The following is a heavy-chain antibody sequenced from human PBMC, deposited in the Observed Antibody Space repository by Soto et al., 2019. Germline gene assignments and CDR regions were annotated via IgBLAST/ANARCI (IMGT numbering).Heavy chain of an antibody. CDR2: ISSSSSTI. Sequence: EVQLVESGGGLVQPGGSLRLSCAASGFTFSSYSMNWVRQAPGKGLEWGSYISSSSSTINYADSVKGRFTISRDNAKNSLYLQMNSLRDEDTAVYYCARGRPYGDLGPDDYWGQGTLVTVSS. J-gene: IGHJ4*02. V-gene: IGHV3-48*02. D-gene: IGHD4-17*01. CDR3: ARGRPYGDLGPDDY. CDR1: GFTFSSYS.